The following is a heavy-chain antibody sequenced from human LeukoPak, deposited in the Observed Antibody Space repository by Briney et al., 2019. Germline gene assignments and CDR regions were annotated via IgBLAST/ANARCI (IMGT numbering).Heavy chain of an antibody. CDR3: ARLRFLDH. Sequence: SETLSLTCTVSGGSISSYYWSWIRQPPGKGLEWIGYIYYSGSTYYNPSLKSRVTISVDTSKNQFSLKLSSVTAADTAVYYCARLRFLDHWGKGTTVTVSS. J-gene: IGHJ6*04. D-gene: IGHD3-3*01. CDR2: IYYSGST. CDR1: GGSISSYY. V-gene: IGHV4-59*12.